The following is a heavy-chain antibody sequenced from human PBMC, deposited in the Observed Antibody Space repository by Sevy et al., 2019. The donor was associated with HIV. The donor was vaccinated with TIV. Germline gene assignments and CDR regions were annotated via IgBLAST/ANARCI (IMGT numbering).Heavy chain of an antibody. J-gene: IGHJ5*02. V-gene: IGHV3-48*02. CDR1: GFTFSSYS. CDR3: ASWTMVRGVIIRTP. D-gene: IGHD3-10*01. CDR2: ISSSSSTI. Sequence: GGSLRLSCAASGFTFSSYSMNWVRQAPGKGLEWVSYISSSSSTIYYADSVKGRFTISRDNAKNSLYLQMNSLRDEDTAVYYCASWTMVRGVIIRTPWGQGTMVTVSS.